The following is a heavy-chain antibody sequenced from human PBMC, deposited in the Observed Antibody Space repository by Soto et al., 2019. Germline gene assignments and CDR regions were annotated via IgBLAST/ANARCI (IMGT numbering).Heavy chain of an antibody. Sequence: SETLSLTCTVSGESVSSGFYYWNWIRQAPGKGLEWIGSILSSGRSNYNPSLKSRVSMSVDTSKNLFSLRLTSVGAADSAIYYCARVVRCTRSGCYYLAMDVWGQGTTVTVSS. CDR2: ILSSGRS. CDR1: GESVSSGFYY. V-gene: IGHV4-61*01. J-gene: IGHJ6*02. CDR3: ARVVRCTRSGCYYLAMDV. D-gene: IGHD2-15*01.